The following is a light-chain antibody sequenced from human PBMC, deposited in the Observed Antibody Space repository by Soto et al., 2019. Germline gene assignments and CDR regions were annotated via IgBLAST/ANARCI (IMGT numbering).Light chain of an antibody. J-gene: IGKJ1*01. Sequence: DIQMTQSPSTLSASVGDRVTITCRASEIITNRLAWYQQKPGKAPKVLIYDASNLESGVPSRFSGFRSGTEFTLIISSLQPDDFATYYCQHYGGMWTFGQGTKVEIK. CDR3: QHYGGMWT. V-gene: IGKV1-5*01. CDR1: EIITNR. CDR2: DAS.